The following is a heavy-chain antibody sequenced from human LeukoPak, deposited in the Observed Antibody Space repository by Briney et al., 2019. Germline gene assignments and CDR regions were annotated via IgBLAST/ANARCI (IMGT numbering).Heavy chain of an antibody. CDR3: ARALGSGSYYKGTHFDY. CDR2: ISAYNGNT. J-gene: IGHJ4*02. V-gene: IGHV1-18*01. Sequence: GASVKVSCKASGYTFTSYGISWVRQAPGQGLEWMGWISAYNGNTNYAQKLQGRVTMTTDTSTSTAYMELRSLRSDDTAAYYCARALGSGSYYKGTHFDYWGQGTLVTVSS. CDR1: GYTFTSYG. D-gene: IGHD3-10*01.